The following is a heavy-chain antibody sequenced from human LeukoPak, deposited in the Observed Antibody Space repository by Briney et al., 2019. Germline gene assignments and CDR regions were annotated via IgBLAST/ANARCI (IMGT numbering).Heavy chain of an antibody. CDR3: ARAARFGDSSGYRDAFDF. CDR1: GFTFSSYA. J-gene: IGHJ3*01. CDR2: ISYDGSNK. D-gene: IGHD3-22*01. Sequence: GGSLRLSCAASGFTFSSYAMHWVRQAPGKGLERVAVISYDGSNKYYADSVKGRFTISRDNSKNTLYLQMNSLRAEDTAVYYCARAARFGDSSGYRDAFDFWGQGTMVTVSS. V-gene: IGHV3-30*04.